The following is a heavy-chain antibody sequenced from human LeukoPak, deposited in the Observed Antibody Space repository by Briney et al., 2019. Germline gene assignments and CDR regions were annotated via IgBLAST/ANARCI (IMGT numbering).Heavy chain of an antibody. V-gene: IGHV3-74*01. CDR2: INSDGSSA. CDR1: GFTFSSYW. J-gene: IGHJ4*02. D-gene: IGHD5-12*01. CDR3: ARGGSVATIDY. Sequence: GGSLRLSCAASGFTFSSYWMHWVRQAPGKGLVWVSRINSDGSSASYADSVKGRFTISRDNARNTLYLQMNSLRAEDTAVYYCARGGSVATIDYWGQGTLVTVSS.